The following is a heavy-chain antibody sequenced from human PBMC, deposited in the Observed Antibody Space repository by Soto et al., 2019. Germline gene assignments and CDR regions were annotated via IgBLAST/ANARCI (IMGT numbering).Heavy chain of an antibody. V-gene: IGHV4-4*02. CDR2: IYHSGST. CDR1: GGSISSSNW. Sequence: SETLSLTCAVSGGSISSSNWWSWVRQPPGKGLEWIGEIYHSGSTNYNPSLKSRVTISVDKSKNQFSLKLSSVTAADTAVYYCAREVIWELPQFSNWFDPWGQGTLVTVSS. CDR3: AREVIWELPQFSNWFDP. D-gene: IGHD1-26*01. J-gene: IGHJ5*02.